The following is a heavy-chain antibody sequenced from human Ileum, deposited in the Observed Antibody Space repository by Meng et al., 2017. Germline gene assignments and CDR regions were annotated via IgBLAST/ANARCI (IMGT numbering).Heavy chain of an antibody. CDR1: VYPFTTYG. V-gene: IGHV1-18*01. J-gene: IGHJ3*02. Sequence: GQLEQSGTGVKKPWASVKVSCKASVYPFTTYGISWVRQAPGQGLEWMSNISAYNADKTYAQNVQGRVTMTTDTSTSTAYMELRSLRSDDTAVYYCARDRGTYPDTFDIWGQGTVVTVS. CDR2: ISAYNADK. CDR3: ARDRGTYPDTFDI. D-gene: IGHD1-26*01.